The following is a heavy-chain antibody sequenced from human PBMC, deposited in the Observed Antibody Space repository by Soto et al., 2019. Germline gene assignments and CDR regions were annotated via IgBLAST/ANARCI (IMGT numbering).Heavy chain of an antibody. CDR2: IFSSGST. Sequence: PSETLSLTCPVSGGSIGGYYWVWIRQPAGKGLEWIGRIFSSGSTNYNPSLKGRITISGDTCKNQFSLKLSSVTAADTAVYYCARVEYSSSSGFDYWGQGTLVTVSS. D-gene: IGHD6-6*01. CDR3: ARVEYSSSSGFDY. J-gene: IGHJ4*02. CDR1: GGSIGGYY. V-gene: IGHV4-4*07.